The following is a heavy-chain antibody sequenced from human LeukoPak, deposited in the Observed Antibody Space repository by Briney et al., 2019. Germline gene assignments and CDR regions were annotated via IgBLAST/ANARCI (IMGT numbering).Heavy chain of an antibody. D-gene: IGHD3-16*02. J-gene: IGHJ4*02. CDR2: INDNGAGT. CDR1: GFTFSSYA. CDR3: ARGARLGELSPLDY. V-gene: IGHV3-23*01. Sequence: PGGSLRLSCAASGFTFSSYAMSWVRQAPGKGLKWVSTINDNGAGTYYADSVKGRFTISRDNAKNSLYLQMNSLRAEDTAVYYCARGARLGELSPLDYWGQGTLVTVSS.